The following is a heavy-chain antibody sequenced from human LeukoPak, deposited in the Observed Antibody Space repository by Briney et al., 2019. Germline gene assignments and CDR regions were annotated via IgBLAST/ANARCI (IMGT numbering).Heavy chain of an antibody. D-gene: IGHD3-16*01. CDR3: AKVFPGGRWYFDY. CDR1: GFTFSNYA. J-gene: IGHJ4*02. V-gene: IGHV3-23*01. Sequence: GGSLRLSCVASGFTFSNYAMSWVRQAPGKGLEWVSAILGSGDSTYYADSVKGRFTISRDNSKNTVYLQMNSLRAEDTAVYYCAKVFPGGRWYFDYWGQGTLVTVSS. CDR2: ILGSGDST.